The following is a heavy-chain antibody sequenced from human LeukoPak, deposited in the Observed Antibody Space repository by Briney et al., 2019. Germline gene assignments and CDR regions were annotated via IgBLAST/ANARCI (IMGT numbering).Heavy chain of an antibody. V-gene: IGHV1-2*02. CDR3: AKDLWLVAPVGYFDY. Sequence: ASVKVSCKASGYTFTGYYMHWVRQAPGQGLEWMGWINPNSGGTNYAQKFQGRVTMTRDTSISTAYMELSRLRSDGTAVYYCAKDLWLVAPVGYFDYWGQGTLVTVSS. CDR1: GYTFTGYY. D-gene: IGHD6-19*01. J-gene: IGHJ4*02. CDR2: INPNSGGT.